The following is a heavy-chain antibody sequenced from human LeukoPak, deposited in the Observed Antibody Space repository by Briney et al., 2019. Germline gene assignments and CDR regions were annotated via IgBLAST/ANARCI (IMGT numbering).Heavy chain of an antibody. CDR1: GYTFTGFY. J-gene: IGHJ5*02. D-gene: IGHD6-19*01. Sequence: ASVKVSCKASGYTFTGFYMHWVRQAPGQGLEWMGWINPNSGDTNYAQKFQGRVTMTRDTSISTAYMELSRLRSDDTAVYYCASPTVATIDWFDPWGQGTLVTVSS. CDR2: INPNSGDT. V-gene: IGHV1-2*02. CDR3: ASPTVATIDWFDP.